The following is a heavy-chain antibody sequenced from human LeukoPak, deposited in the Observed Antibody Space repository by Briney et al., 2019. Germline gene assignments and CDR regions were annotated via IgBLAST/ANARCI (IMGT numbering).Heavy chain of an antibody. V-gene: IGHV4-59*12. CDR3: AATYYYDSSGYKGWFDP. Sequence: SETLSLTCTVSGGSISSYYWSWIRQPPGKGLEWIGDIYYSGSTIYNPSLQSRVTISVDTSKNQYSLKLRYVTAAETDVYYCAATYYYDSSGYKGWFDPWGQGTLVTVSS. D-gene: IGHD3-22*01. J-gene: IGHJ5*02. CDR2: IYYSGST. CDR1: GGSISSYY.